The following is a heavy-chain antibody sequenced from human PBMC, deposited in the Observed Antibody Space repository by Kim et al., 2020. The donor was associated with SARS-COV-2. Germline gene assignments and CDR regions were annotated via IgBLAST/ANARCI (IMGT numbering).Heavy chain of an antibody. CDR2: IYYGGRT. Sequence: SETLSLTCTVSGGSISSSSYYWGWLRQPPGKGLEWNGNIYYGGRTNYNPSLKSRVTISMDTSKNRFSLKLTSVTAADTAVYYCARGVGDYSYFYYGMAVGGQGPTVRVSS. J-gene: IGHJ6*02. D-gene: IGHD4-17*01. V-gene: IGHV4-39*02. CDR1: GGSISSSSYY. CDR3: ARGVGDYSYFYYGMAV.